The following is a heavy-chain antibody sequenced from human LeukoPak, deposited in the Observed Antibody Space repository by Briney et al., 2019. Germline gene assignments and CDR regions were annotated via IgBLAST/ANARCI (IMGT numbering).Heavy chain of an antibody. CDR2: INTGETT. V-gene: IGHV3-23*01. CDR3: AKGSFDV. J-gene: IGHJ3*01. CDR1: GFNVGTYA. Sequence: GGSLRLSCAASGFNVGTYAMSWVRQAPGRGLEWVSCINTGETTFYADSVKGRFTISRDNSNLYLHMTSLRDEDTALYYCAKGSFDVWGQGTMVTVSS.